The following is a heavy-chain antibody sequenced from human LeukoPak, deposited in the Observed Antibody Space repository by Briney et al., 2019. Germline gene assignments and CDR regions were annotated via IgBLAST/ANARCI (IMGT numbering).Heavy chain of an antibody. V-gene: IGHV4-34*01. J-gene: IGHJ4*02. CDR3: AASFWSGYYPLFS. CDR2: INHSGST. D-gene: IGHD3-3*01. Sequence: SETLSLTCAVDGGFFSGYYWSWIRQPPGKGLEWIGEINHSGSTNYNPSLKSRVTISVDTSKNQFSLKLSSVTAADTAVYYCAASFWSGYYPLFSWGQGTLVTVSS. CDR1: GGFFSGYY.